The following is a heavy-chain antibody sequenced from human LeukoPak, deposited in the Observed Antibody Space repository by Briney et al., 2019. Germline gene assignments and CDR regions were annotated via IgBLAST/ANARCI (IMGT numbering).Heavy chain of an antibody. CDR1: GFTFTSYS. CDR3: AILLQIFDY. V-gene: IGHV3-23*01. J-gene: IGHJ4*02. Sequence: PGGSLRLSCAASGFTFTSYSMNWVRQAPGKGLEWVSTISGGGGSTYYADSVKGRFTISRDNSKNTLYLQMNSLRAEDTAVYYCAILLQIFDYWGQGTLVTVSS. D-gene: IGHD3-22*01. CDR2: ISGGGGST.